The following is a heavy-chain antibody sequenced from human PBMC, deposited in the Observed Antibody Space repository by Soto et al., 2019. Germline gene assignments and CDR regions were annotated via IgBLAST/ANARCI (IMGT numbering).Heavy chain of an antibody. J-gene: IGHJ4*02. V-gene: IGHV3-48*01. Sequence: GGSLRLSCAASGFTFSSYSMNWVRQAPGKGLEWVSYISSSSSTIYYADSVKGRFTISRDNAKNSLYLQMNSLRAEDTAVYYCARDPTYFYDSSGYYDFWGQGTLVTVSS. CDR3: ARDPTYFYDSSGYYDF. CDR2: ISSSSSTI. D-gene: IGHD3-22*01. CDR1: GFTFSSYS.